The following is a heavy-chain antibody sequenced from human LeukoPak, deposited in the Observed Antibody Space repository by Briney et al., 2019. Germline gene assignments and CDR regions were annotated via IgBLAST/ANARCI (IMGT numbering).Heavy chain of an antibody. D-gene: IGHD4-17*01. CDR3: ARDGGLRHYYYAMDV. CDR1: GFTFSSYT. Sequence: GGSLRLSCAASGFTFSSYTMHWVRQAPGKGLEWVSCIRSSSTYIYYADSVKGRFTISRDDAKNSLYLQMDSLRAEDTAVYYCARDGGLRHYYYAMDVWGQGTLVTVSS. J-gene: IGHJ6*02. V-gene: IGHV3-21*01. CDR2: IRSSSTYI.